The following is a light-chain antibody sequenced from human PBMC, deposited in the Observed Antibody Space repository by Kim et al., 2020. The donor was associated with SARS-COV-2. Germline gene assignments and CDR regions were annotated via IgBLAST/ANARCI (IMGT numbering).Light chain of an antibody. J-gene: IGLJ2*01. CDR1: SNDVGGYNY. Sequence: GRSVTTSCTGTSNDVGGYNYGSWYQQHPGKAPKIMIYDVSKWPAGVPVRCSGYKSGNTASLTISGLQAEDEADYYCCSYAGSYTWVFGGGTKLTVL. CDR2: DVS. V-gene: IGLV2-11*01. CDR3: CSYAGSYTWV.